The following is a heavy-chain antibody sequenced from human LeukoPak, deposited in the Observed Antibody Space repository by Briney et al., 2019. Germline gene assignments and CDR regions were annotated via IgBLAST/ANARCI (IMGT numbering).Heavy chain of an antibody. CDR1: GFTFSSHS. J-gene: IGHJ4*02. Sequence: GGSLRLSCATSGFTFSSHSMNWVRQAPGKGLEWVSYISSSSSTIYYADSVKGRFTISRDNAKNSLYLQMNSLRAEDTAVYYCARGAYYYEDWGQGTLVTVSS. D-gene: IGHD3-22*01. CDR2: ISSSSSTI. V-gene: IGHV3-48*01. CDR3: ARGAYYYED.